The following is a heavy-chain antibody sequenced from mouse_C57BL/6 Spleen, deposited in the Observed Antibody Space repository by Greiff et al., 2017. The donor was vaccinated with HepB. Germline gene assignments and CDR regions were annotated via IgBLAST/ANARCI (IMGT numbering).Heavy chain of an antibody. CDR3: AIWLREGDY. Sequence: QVQLKESGAELVRPGTSVKVSCKASGYAFTNYLIEWVKQRPGQGLEWIGVINPGSGGTNYNEKFKGKATLTADKSSSTAYMQLSSLTSEDSAVYFCAIWLREGDYWGQGTTLIVSS. CDR2: INPGSGGT. CDR1: GYAFTNYL. D-gene: IGHD2-2*01. V-gene: IGHV1-54*01. J-gene: IGHJ2*01.